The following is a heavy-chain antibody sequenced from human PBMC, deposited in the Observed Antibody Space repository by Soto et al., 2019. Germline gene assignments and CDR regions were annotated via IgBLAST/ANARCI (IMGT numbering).Heavy chain of an antibody. J-gene: IGHJ6*02. Sequence: ASVKVSCKASGYTFTRYYMHWVGQAPGQGLEWMGIINPSGGSTSYAQKFQGRVTMTRDTSTSTVYMELSSLRSEDTAVYYCAREKCSGGSCLDVWGQGTTVTVSS. V-gene: IGHV1-46*01. CDR1: GYTFTRYY. CDR2: INPSGGST. D-gene: IGHD2-15*01. CDR3: AREKCSGGSCLDV.